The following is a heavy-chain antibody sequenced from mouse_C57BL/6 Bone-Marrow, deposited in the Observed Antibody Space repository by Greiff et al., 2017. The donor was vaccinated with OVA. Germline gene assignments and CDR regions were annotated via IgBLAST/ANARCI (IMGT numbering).Heavy chain of an antibody. J-gene: IGHJ1*03. D-gene: IGHD1-1*01. CDR3: TTLLRQGYFDV. CDR2: IDPENGDT. CDR1: GFNIKDDY. Sequence: EVQLVESGAELVRPGASVKLSCTASGFNIKDDYMHWVKQRPEQGLEWIGWIDPENGDTEYASKFQGKATITADTSSNTAYLQLSSLTSEDTAVYYCTTLLRQGYFDVWGTGTTVTVSS. V-gene: IGHV14-4*01.